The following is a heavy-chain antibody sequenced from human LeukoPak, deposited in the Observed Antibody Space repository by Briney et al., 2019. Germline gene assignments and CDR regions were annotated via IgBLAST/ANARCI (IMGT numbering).Heavy chain of an antibody. D-gene: IGHD3-3*01. CDR2: ISGSGGTT. Sequence: GGSLRLSCAASGFTLSSYAMSWVRQAPGKGLEWVSAISGSGGTTYYADSVKGRFTISRDNSKNTLYLKMNSLRAEDTAVYYCAKGSNDFWSGYLPGFDPWGQGTLVTVSS. CDR1: GFTLSSYA. J-gene: IGHJ5*02. CDR3: AKGSNDFWSGYLPGFDP. V-gene: IGHV3-23*01.